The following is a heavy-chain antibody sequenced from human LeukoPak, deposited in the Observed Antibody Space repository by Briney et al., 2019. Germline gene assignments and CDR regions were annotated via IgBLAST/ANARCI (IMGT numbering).Heavy chain of an antibody. Sequence: PGGSLRLSCAASGFTFDDYGMSWVRQAPGKGLEWVANIKQDGSEKYYVDSVKGRFTISRDNAKNSLYLQMNSLRAEDTAVYYCARDKYYDSSGDYFDYWGQGTLVTVSS. CDR2: IKQDGSEK. CDR3: ARDKYYDSSGDYFDY. V-gene: IGHV3-7*01. D-gene: IGHD3-22*01. CDR1: GFTFDDYG. J-gene: IGHJ4*02.